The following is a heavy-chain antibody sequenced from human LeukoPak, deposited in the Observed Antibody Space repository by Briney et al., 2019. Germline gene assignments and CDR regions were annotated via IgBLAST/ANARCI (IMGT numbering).Heavy chain of an antibody. J-gene: IGHJ4*02. D-gene: IGHD6-13*01. CDR1: GGSISSYY. CDR2: IYYSGST. CDR3: ARLSWESSSWLFDY. Sequence: SETLSLTCTVSGGSISSYYWSWIRQPPGKGLEWIGYIYYSGSTNYNPSLKSRVTISVDTSKDQFSLKLSSVTAADTAVYYCARLSWESSSWLFDYWGQGTLVTVSS. V-gene: IGHV4-59*08.